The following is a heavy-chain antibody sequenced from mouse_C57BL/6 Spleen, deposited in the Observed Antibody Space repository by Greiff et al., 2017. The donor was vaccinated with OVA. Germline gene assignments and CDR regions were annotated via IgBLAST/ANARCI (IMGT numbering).Heavy chain of an antibody. CDR2: IRSKSNNYAT. Sequence: EVQRVESGGGLVQPKGSLKLSCAASGFSFNTYAMNWVRQAPGKGLEWVARIRSKSNNYATYYADSVKDRFTISRDDSESMLYLQMNNLKTEDTAMYYCVRQGGYSCFDYWGQGTTLTVSS. J-gene: IGHJ2*01. CDR3: VRQGGYSCFDY. CDR1: GFSFNTYA. D-gene: IGHD2-12*01. V-gene: IGHV10-1*01.